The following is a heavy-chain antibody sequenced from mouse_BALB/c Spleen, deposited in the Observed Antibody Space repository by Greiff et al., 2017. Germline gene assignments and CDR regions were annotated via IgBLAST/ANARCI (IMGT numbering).Heavy chain of an antibody. Sequence: EVKLQESGGGLVQPGGSRKLSCAASGFTFSSFGMHWVRQAPEKGLEWVAYISSGSSTIYYADTVKGRFTISRDNPKNTLFLQMTSLRSEDTAMYYCARSYYRYDVAYWGQGTLVTVSA. V-gene: IGHV5-17*02. CDR1: GFTFSSFG. CDR3: ARSYYRYDVAY. CDR2: ISSGSSTI. J-gene: IGHJ3*01. D-gene: IGHD2-14*01.